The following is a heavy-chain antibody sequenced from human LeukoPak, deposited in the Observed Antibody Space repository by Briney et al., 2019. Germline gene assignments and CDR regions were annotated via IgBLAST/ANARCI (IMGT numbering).Heavy chain of an antibody. D-gene: IGHD6-13*01. CDR2: INTNTGNP. Sequence: GASVKVSCKASGYTFTGGSYMHWVRQAPGQGLEWMGWINTNTGNPTYAQGFTGRFVFSLDTSVSTAYLQISSLKAEDTAVYYCARVPVAGFPFDYWGQGTLVTVSS. V-gene: IGHV7-4-1*02. J-gene: IGHJ4*02. CDR1: GYTFTGGSY. CDR3: ARVPVAGFPFDY.